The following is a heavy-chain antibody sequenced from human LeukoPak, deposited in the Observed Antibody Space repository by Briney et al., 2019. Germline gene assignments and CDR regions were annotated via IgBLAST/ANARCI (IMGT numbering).Heavy chain of an antibody. CDR3: AKGGVTIFGVVINYYYYYMDV. D-gene: IGHD3-3*01. V-gene: IGHV1-8*03. Sequence: PSVRVSCTASGYTFTSYDINWVRQATGQGLEWMGWMNPNSGNTGYAQKFQGRVTITRNTSISTAYMELSSLRSEDTAVYYCAKGGVTIFGVVINYYYYYMDVWGKGTTVTVSS. CDR2: MNPNSGNT. CDR1: GYTFTSYD. J-gene: IGHJ6*03.